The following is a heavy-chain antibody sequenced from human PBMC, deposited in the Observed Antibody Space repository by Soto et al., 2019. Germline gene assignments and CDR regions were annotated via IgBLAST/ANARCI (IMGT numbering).Heavy chain of an antibody. V-gene: IGHV4-39*07. CDR3: AGDEGYYYSGVDV. CDR1: GGSISSSSYY. CDR2: IYYSGST. J-gene: IGHJ6*02. Sequence: SETLSLTCTVSGGSISSSSYYWGWIRQPPGKGLEWIGSIYYSGSTYYNPSLKTRVTMSIDTSKNQLSLKLRSVTAADTAVYFCAGDEGYYYSGVDVWGQGTAVTVSS.